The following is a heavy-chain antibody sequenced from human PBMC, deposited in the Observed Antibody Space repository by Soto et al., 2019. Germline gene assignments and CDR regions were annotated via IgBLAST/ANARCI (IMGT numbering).Heavy chain of an antibody. CDR2: ISAYNGNT. Sequence: ASVKVSCKASGYTFTNYGIRWVRQAPGQGLEWMGWISAYNGNTKYAQKLQGRVTMTTDTSTSTAYMELRSLRSDDTAVYYCARGVGSGSYYNQYNWFDPWGQGTLVTVSS. CDR1: GYTFTNYG. J-gene: IGHJ5*02. D-gene: IGHD3-10*01. CDR3: ARGVGSGSYYNQYNWFDP. V-gene: IGHV1-18*01.